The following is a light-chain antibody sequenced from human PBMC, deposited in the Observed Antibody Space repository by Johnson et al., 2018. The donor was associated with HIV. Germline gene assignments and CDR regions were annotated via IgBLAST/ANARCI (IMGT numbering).Light chain of an antibody. V-gene: IGLV1-51*01. J-gene: IGLJ1*01. CDR1: SSNIGNNY. Sequence: QSVLTQPPSVSAAPGQKVTISCSGSSSNIGNNYVSWYQQLPGTAPKLLIYDNNKRPSGIPDRFSGSKSGPSATLGITGLQTGDEADNYCGTLDRTLSACFFGTCTKVTVL. CDR2: DNN. CDR3: GTLDRTLSACF.